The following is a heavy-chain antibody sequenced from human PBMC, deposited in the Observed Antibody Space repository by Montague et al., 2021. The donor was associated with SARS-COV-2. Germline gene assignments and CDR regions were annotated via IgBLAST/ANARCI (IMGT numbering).Heavy chain of an antibody. CDR1: GTSFSGYY. V-gene: IGHV4-34*01. CDR3: ARLRDGVVPSPIPGVGPYYSYYYMDV. CDR2: INHGGST. J-gene: IGHJ6*03. D-gene: IGHD2-2*02. Sequence: SETLSLTCAVHGTSFSGYYWNWIRQPPGKGLEWTGEINHGGSTKYSPPLKSRLTISADTSKNQFSLKLTSVAAADTAVYYCARLRDGVVPSPIPGVGPYYSYYYMDVWGRGTTVTVSS.